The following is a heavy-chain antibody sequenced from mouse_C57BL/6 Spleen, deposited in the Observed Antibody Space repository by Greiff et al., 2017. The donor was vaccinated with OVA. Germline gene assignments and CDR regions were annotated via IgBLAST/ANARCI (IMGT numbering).Heavy chain of an antibody. Sequence: EVQLVESGGGLVKPGGSLKLSCAASGFTFSDYGMHWVRQAPEKGLEWVAYISSGSSTIYYADTVKGRFTISRDNAKNTLFLQMTSLRSEDTAMYDCARGYYGSSYCYFDVWGTGTTVTVSS. CDR1: GFTFSDYG. CDR3: ARGYYGSSYCYFDV. J-gene: IGHJ1*03. CDR2: ISSGSSTI. V-gene: IGHV5-17*01. D-gene: IGHD1-1*01.